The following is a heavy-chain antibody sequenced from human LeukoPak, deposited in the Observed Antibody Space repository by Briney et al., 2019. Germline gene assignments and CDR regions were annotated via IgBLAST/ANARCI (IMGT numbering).Heavy chain of an antibody. CDR2: IYYSGST. D-gene: IGHD2-15*01. Sequence: PSETLSLTCTVSGGSVSSSSYYWGWIRQPPGKGLEWIGSIYYSGSTYYNPSLKSRVSISVDTSKNQFSLKLSSVTAADTAVYYCARGPGWFHYYYYYMDVWGKGTTVTVSS. J-gene: IGHJ6*03. V-gene: IGHV4-39*07. CDR1: GGSVSSSSYY. CDR3: ARGPGWFHYYYYYMDV.